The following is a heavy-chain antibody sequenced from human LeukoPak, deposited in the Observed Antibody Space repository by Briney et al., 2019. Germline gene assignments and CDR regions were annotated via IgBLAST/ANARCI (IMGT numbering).Heavy chain of an antibody. CDR1: GGSISRSNYY. J-gene: IGHJ4*02. D-gene: IGHD1-26*01. CDR2: IYYSGST. Sequence: SETLSLICTVSGGSISRSNYYWGWIRQPPGKGLEWIGSIYYSGSTYYIPSLKSRVTISVDTSKNQFSLKLSSVTAADTAVYYCASLRERSYYARGFDYWGQGTLVTVSS. CDR3: ASLRERSYYARGFDY. V-gene: IGHV4-39*01.